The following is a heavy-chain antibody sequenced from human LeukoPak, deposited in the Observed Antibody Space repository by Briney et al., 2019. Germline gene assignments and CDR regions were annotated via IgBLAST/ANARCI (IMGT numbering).Heavy chain of an antibody. CDR3: AKARYQLPRTFDY. J-gene: IGHJ4*02. V-gene: IGHV3-30*02. Sequence: GGSLRLSCAASGFTFSSYGMHWVRQAPGKGLEWVAFIRYDGSNKYYADSVKGRFTISRDNFKNTLYLQMNSLRAEDTAVYYCAKARYQLPRTFDYWGQGTLVTVSS. CDR2: IRYDGSNK. D-gene: IGHD2-2*01. CDR1: GFTFSSYG.